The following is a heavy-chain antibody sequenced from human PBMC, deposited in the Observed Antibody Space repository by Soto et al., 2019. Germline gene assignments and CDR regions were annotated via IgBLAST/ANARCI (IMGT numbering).Heavy chain of an antibody. CDR2: ISAYDGNT. CDR3: ASGKAAVPQRGGWPTWAYYYGFDL. Sequence: ASVKVSCKASGYTFTTYGISWVRQAPGQGLEWMGWISAYDGNTYYAQKFQGRVTMTTDTSTSTAYMELRSLSSDDTAVFYCASGKAAVPQRGGWPTWAYYYGFDLWGQGTTVTVSS. D-gene: IGHD3-16*01. J-gene: IGHJ6*02. V-gene: IGHV1-18*01. CDR1: GYTFTTYG.